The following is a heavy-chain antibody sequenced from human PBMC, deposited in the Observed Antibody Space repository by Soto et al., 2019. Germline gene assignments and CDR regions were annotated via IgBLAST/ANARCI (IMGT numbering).Heavy chain of an antibody. CDR2: IDSSSSNM. J-gene: IGHJ4*02. CDR1: GFRFRVHS. CDR3: ARDLVTIVTDY. V-gene: IGHV3-21*01. Sequence: RLPCAAAGFRFRVHSMNCVRQAPGTGLEWVSSIDSSSSNMYYAYSVKGRFTISRDNAKKSLYLQMNNLRAEDTAVYCCARDLVTIVTDYWGEGTLVTVS. D-gene: IGHD5-12*01.